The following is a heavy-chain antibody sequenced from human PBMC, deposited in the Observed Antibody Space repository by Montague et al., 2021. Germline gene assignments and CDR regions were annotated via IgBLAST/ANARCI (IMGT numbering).Heavy chain of an antibody. CDR3: TKSTWYAFDY. J-gene: IGHJ4*02. D-gene: IGHD2-8*01. CDR2: IKEDGSEK. CDR1: GFPFSSFW. V-gene: IGHV3-7*01. Sequence: SLRLSCAASGFPFSSFWMTWVRQAPGKGLEWVANIKEDGSEKYYMDSVKGRFTISRDNAKNSLYLQMDSLRAEDTAVYYCTKSTWYAFDYWGQGTLVTVSS.